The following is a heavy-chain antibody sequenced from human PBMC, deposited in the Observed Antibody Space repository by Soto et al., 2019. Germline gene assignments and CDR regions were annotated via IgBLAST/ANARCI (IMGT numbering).Heavy chain of an antibody. Sequence: EVQVVESGGGLVQPGGSLRLSCSFTFSMYSMSWVRQAPGKGLEWVESISSGGSYIKYADSVKGRFTISRDNAKNSVSVQKNRLRVDDTAVYFCTRDQGGSYDSWFDPWGQGTLVTVSS. J-gene: IGHJ5*02. CDR3: TRDQGGSYDSWFDP. V-gene: IGHV3-21*01. D-gene: IGHD1-26*01. CDR1: TFSMYS. CDR2: ISSGGSYI.